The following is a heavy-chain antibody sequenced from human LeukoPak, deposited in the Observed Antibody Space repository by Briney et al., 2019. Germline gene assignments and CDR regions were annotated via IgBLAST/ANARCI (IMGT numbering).Heavy chain of an antibody. V-gene: IGHV3-48*02. CDR1: GFTFSSYS. J-gene: IGHJ4*02. CDR3: ARDPKLSLDY. Sequence: GGSLRLSCAASGFTFSSYSMNWGRQAPGKGLGWGSYISSSSSTIYYADSVKGGVTISRDNAKNSLYLQMNSLRDEDTAVYYCARDPKLSLDYWGEGALVTVSS. CDR2: ISSSSSTI. D-gene: IGHD2-15*01.